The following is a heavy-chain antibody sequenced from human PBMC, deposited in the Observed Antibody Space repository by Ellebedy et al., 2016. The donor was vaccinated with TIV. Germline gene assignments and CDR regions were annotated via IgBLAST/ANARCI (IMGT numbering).Heavy chain of an antibody. CDR2: IIPIFGTA. CDR3: ARGLVRRTIDY. D-gene: IGHD3-22*01. CDR1: GYTFTSYA. V-gene: IGHV1-69*13. J-gene: IGHJ4*02. Sequence: SVKVSXXASGYTFTSYAISWVRQAPGQGLEWMGGIIPIFGTANYAQKFQGRVTITADESTSTAYMELSSLRSEDTAVYYCARGLVRRTIDYWGQGTLVTVSS.